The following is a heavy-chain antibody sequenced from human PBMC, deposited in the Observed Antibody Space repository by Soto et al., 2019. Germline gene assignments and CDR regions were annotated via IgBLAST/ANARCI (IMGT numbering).Heavy chain of an antibody. V-gene: IGHV5-51*01. Sequence: LKISCKGSGYSFTTYWIGWVRQMPGKGLEWMGIIYPGDSDTRYSPSFQGQDTISADKSISTAYLQWSGLKASDTAMYYCARHGGGNYPPLHDAFDIWGQGTMVTV. J-gene: IGHJ3*02. CDR1: GYSFTTYW. CDR2: IYPGDSDT. D-gene: IGHD4-4*01. CDR3: ARHGGGNYPPLHDAFDI.